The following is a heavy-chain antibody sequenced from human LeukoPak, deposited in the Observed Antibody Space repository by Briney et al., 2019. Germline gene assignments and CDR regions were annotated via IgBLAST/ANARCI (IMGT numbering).Heavy chain of an antibody. V-gene: IGHV1-2*06. Sequence: ASVKVSCXASGYTFTGYYMHWVRQAPGQGLEWMVRINPNSGGTNYAQKFQGRVTMTRDTSISTAYMELSRLRSDDTAVYFCLVATTGSYYYYYMDVWGKGTTVTVSS. J-gene: IGHJ6*03. CDR3: LVATTGSYYYYYMDV. CDR1: GYTFTGYY. CDR2: INPNSGGT. D-gene: IGHD2-15*01.